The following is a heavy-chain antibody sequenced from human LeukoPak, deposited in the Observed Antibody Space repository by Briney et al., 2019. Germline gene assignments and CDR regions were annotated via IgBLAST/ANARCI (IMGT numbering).Heavy chain of an antibody. D-gene: IGHD3-16*01. CDR3: ARHPYDWNAFDI. CDR2: ISSSSSYI. CDR1: GFTFSSYS. V-gene: IGHV3-21*01. Sequence: PGGSLRLSCAASGFTFSSYSVNWVRQAPGKGLEWVSSISSSSSYIYYADSVKGRFTISRDNAKNSLYLQMNSLRAEDTAVYYCARHPYDWNAFDIWGQGTMVTVSS. J-gene: IGHJ3*02.